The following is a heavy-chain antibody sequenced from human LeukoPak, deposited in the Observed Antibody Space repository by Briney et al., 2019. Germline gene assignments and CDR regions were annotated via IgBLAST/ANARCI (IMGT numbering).Heavy chain of an antibody. CDR1: GGSISSGGYS. CDR3: ARYSGYVGFDY. CDR2: IYHSGSI. J-gene: IGHJ4*02. D-gene: IGHD5-12*01. Sequence: SETLSLTCAVSGGSISSGGYSWSWIRQPPGKGLEWIGYIYHSGSIYYNPSLKSRVTISVDRSKNQFSLKLSSVTAADTAVYYCARYSGYVGFDYWGQGTLVTVSS. V-gene: IGHV4-30-2*01.